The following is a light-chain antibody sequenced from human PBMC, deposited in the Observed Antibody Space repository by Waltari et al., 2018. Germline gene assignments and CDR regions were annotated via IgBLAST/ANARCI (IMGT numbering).Light chain of an antibody. CDR2: VGTCGIVG. J-gene: IGLJ2*01. Sequence: QPVLTQPPSASASLRASGTLTCTLSSGSSTHNVDGNQQSPAKVPRFVMRVGTCGIVGPKGDGIPDRFSVLGSGLNRDLTIKNIQEEDESDYHCGADHGSGSNFAVVFGGGTKLTVL. CDR1: SGSSTHN. CDR3: GADHGSGSNFAVV. V-gene: IGLV9-49*01.